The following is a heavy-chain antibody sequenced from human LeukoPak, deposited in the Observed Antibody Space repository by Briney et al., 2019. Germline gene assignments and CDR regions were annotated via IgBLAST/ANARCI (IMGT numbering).Heavy chain of an antibody. Sequence: PGGSLRLSCAASGFTFSSYGMHWVRQAPGKGLEWVAFIRYDGSNKYYADSVKGRFTISRDNSKNTLYLQMNSLRAEDTAVYYCAKVVIAEKGYSSSWDLGAFDIWGQGTMVTVSS. V-gene: IGHV3-30*02. CDR3: AKVVIAEKGYSSSWDLGAFDI. D-gene: IGHD6-13*01. CDR1: GFTFSSYG. J-gene: IGHJ3*02. CDR2: IRYDGSNK.